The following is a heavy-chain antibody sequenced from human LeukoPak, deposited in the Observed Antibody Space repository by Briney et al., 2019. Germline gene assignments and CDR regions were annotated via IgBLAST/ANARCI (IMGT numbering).Heavy chain of an antibody. CDR1: GFSLSTSGVG. J-gene: IGHJ5*02. V-gene: IGHV2-5*02. CDR2: IYWDDDK. CDR3: AHSTMVRAHAGHWFDP. D-gene: IGHD3-10*01. Sequence: ESGPTLVKPTQTLTLTCTFSGFSLSTSGVGVGWIRQPPGKALEWLALIYWDDDKRYSPSLKSRLTITKDTSKNQVVLTMTNMDPVDTATYHCAHSTMVRAHAGHWFDPWGQGTLVTVSS.